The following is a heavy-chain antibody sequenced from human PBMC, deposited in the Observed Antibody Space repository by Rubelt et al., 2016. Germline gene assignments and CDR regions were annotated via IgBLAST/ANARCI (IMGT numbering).Heavy chain of an antibody. D-gene: IGHD2-8*01. CDR3: ARDFKYCTKADCPFDI. CDR1: GFTFSTYS. J-gene: IGHJ3*02. CDR2: ISSRSTYI. Sequence: EVHLVESGGGLVKPGGSLRLSCAASGFTFSTYSMTWVRQAPGKGLEWVSSISSRSTYIFYADSVKGRFTISSDNAKDSLYMQSNTLKAEDAAGYYCARDFKYCTKADCPFDIWGQGTVVTVSS. V-gene: IGHV3-21*01.